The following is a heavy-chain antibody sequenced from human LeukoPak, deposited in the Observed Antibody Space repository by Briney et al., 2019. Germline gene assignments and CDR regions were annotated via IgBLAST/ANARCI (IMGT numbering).Heavy chain of an antibody. CDR1: GFTFSSYW. D-gene: IGHD1-26*01. J-gene: IGHJ4*02. CDR2: IKQDGSEK. CDR3: ARDKIVGATHLDY. Sequence: PGGSLRLSCAASGFTFSSYWMSWVRQAPEKGLEWVANIKQDGSEKYYVDSVKGRFTISRDNAKNSLYLQMNSLRAEDTAVYYCARDKIVGATHLDYWGQGTLVTVSS. V-gene: IGHV3-7*01.